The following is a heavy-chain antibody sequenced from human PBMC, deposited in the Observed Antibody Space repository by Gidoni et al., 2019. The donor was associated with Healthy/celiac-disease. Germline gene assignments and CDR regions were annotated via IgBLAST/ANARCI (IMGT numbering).Heavy chain of an antibody. Sequence: GWIRQPPGKGLEWIGSIYYSGSTYYNSSIKRRVTISVDTTKNLFSLKLRSVTAADTAVYYCARILVVPAEDYYYYMDVWGKGTPVTVSS. CDR2: IYYSGST. D-gene: IGHD2-2*01. V-gene: IGHV4-39*01. CDR3: ARILVVPAEDYYYYMDV. J-gene: IGHJ6*03.